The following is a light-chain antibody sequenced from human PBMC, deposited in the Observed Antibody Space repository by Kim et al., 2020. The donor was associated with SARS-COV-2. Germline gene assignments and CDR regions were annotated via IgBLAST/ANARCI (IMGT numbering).Light chain of an antibody. V-gene: IGKV1-39*01. J-gene: IGKJ2*01. Sequence: NTYLDWYRVKPGKAPHLLIFATSNLQSGVSSTFSGSGSGTEYTLTISSLQPEDFATYYCQQTYSAPYTFGQGTKLEI. CDR1: NTY. CDR3: QQTYSAPYT. CDR2: ATS.